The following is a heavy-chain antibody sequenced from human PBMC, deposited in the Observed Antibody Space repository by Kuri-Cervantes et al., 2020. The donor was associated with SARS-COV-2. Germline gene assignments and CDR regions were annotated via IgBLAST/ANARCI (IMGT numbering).Heavy chain of an antibody. D-gene: IGHD3-3*01. CDR3: AKPSTGVYDFTIFGVITAYFDY. CDR2: ISGSGGST. Sequence: GESLKISCAASGLTFSNYAMSWVRQAPGKGLEWVSVISGSGGSTYYADSVKGRFTISRDNSKNTLYLQMNSLRAEDTAVYYCAKPSTGVYDFTIFGVITAYFDYWGQGTLVTVSS. V-gene: IGHV3-23*01. J-gene: IGHJ4*02. CDR1: GLTFSNYA.